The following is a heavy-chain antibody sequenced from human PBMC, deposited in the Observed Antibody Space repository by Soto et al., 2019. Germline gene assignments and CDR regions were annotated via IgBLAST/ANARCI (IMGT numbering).Heavy chain of an antibody. J-gene: IGHJ6*02. D-gene: IGHD1-7*01. CDR1: GFTFSSYA. Sequence: PGGSLRLSCAASGFTFSSYAMHWVRQAPGKGLEWVAVISYDGSNKYYADSVKGRFTISRDNSKNTLYLQMNSLRAEDTAVYYCAREEGRNWNLHYYYYGMDVWGQGPTVTVSS. CDR2: ISYDGSNK. CDR3: AREEGRNWNLHYYYYGMDV. V-gene: IGHV3-30-3*01.